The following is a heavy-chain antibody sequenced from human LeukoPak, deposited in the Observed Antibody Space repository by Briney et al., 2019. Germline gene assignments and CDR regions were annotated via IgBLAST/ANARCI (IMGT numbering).Heavy chain of an antibody. CDR2: IKQDGSEK. CDR1: GFTFSSYS. CDR3: ARGEYYFDGGY. J-gene: IGHJ4*02. Sequence: PGGSLRLSCAASGFTFSSYSMNWVRQAPGKGLEWVANIKQDGSEKNYVDSVKGRFSISRDNAKNSLYLQMNSLRGDDTAVYYCARGEYYFDGGYWGQGTLVTVSS. D-gene: IGHD3-22*01. V-gene: IGHV3-7*03.